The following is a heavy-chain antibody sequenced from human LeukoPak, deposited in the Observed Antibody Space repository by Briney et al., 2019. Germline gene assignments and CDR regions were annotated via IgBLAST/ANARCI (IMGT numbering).Heavy chain of an antibody. Sequence: GESLRLSCAASGFTVSSNYMSWVRQAPGRGLEWVSVIYSGGSTYYADSVKGRFTISRDNSKNTLFLQMNSLRAGDTAVYYCARGTVTMVDYWGQGTLVTVSS. V-gene: IGHV3-66*01. CDR2: IYSGGST. CDR3: ARGTVTMVDY. D-gene: IGHD3-10*01. CDR1: GFTVSSNY. J-gene: IGHJ4*02.